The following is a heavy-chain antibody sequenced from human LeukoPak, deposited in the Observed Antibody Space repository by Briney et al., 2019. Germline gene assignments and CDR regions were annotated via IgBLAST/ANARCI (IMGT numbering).Heavy chain of an antibody. D-gene: IGHD2-2*02. CDR1: GYSVSSAYY. J-gene: IGHJ6*01. CDR2: IYPSGTT. CDR3: ARLPESPIPGFVL. Sequence: SQTLSLTCAVSGYSVSSAYYWAWIRQPPRAGLEWSGSIYPSGTTYYKSSLRSRLFISMDASTNQFSLRLSAVTAADSPIYYCARLPESPIPGFVLWG. V-gene: IGHV4-38-2*01.